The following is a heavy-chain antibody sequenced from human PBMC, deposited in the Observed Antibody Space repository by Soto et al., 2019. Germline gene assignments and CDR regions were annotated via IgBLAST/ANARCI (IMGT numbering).Heavy chain of an antibody. V-gene: IGHV4-39*01. CDR1: GGSISSSSYY. Sequence: SETLSLTCTVSGGSISSSSYYWGWIRQPPGKGLEWIGSIYYSGSTYYNPSLKSRVTISVDTSKNQFSLKLSSVTAADTAVYYCARLGGEDSYGSYWYFDLWGRGTLVTVS. CDR2: IYYSGST. J-gene: IGHJ2*01. CDR3: ARLGGEDSYGSYWYFDL. D-gene: IGHD5-18*01.